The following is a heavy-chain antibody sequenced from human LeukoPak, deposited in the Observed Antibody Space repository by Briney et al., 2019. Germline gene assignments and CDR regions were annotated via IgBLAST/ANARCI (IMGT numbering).Heavy chain of an antibody. CDR3: ARGLGIYYSDGSGYRVFDY. Sequence: GGSLRLSCAASGFTVSSNYMRWVRQAPGKGLEWVSIIYSGGSTFYADSVKGRFTISRDNSKNTLYLQMNSLRAEDTAVYYCARGLGIYYSDGSGYRVFDYWGQGTLVTVSS. CDR2: IYSGGST. D-gene: IGHD3-22*01. V-gene: IGHV3-53*01. J-gene: IGHJ4*02. CDR1: GFTVSSNY.